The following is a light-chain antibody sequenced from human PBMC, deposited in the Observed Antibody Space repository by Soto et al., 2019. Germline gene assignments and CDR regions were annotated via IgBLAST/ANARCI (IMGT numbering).Light chain of an antibody. J-gene: IGKJ5*01. CDR1: QSVSSSY. Sequence: EIVLTQSPATLSLSPGERATLSCGASQSVSSSYLAWYQQKPGPAPRLLIYDASSRATGIPDRFSGSGSGTDFTLTISRLEPEDFAVYYCQQYGSSRSITFGQGTRLEIK. V-gene: IGKV3D-20*01. CDR2: DAS. CDR3: QQYGSSRSIT.